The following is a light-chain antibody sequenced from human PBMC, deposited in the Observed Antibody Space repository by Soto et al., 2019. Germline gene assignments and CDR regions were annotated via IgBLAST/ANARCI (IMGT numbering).Light chain of an antibody. CDR1: SSDVGAYNY. Sequence: QSALTQPASVSGSPGQSITISCTGTSSDVGAYNYVSWYQHNPGKAPKLMIFDVSARPSGVPDRFSGSKSANTASLTISGLQAEDEADYYCCSYAGTYTPLFGGGTKLTVL. J-gene: IGLJ2*01. V-gene: IGLV2-11*01. CDR2: DVS. CDR3: CSYAGTYTPL.